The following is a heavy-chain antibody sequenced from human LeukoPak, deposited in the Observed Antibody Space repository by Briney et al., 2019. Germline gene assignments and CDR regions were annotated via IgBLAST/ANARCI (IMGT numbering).Heavy chain of an antibody. CDR3: ARGLGQNAFDI. CDR1: GFTFSSYS. CDR2: ISSSSSYI. V-gene: IGHV3-21*01. J-gene: IGHJ3*02. Sequence: GGSLRLSCAASGFTFSSYSMNWVRQAPGKGLKWVSSISSSSSYIYYADSVKGRFTISRDNAKNSLYLQMNSLRAEDTAVYYCARGLGQNAFDIWGQGTMVTVSS.